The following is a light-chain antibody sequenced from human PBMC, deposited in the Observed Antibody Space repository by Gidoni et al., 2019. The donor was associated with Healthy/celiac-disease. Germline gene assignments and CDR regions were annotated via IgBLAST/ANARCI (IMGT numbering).Light chain of an antibody. Sequence: DIQMTQSPSSVSASVGDRVTITCRASPGISSWLAWYQQKPGKAPKLLSSASSSLQSGVPSRFSGSGSGTDFTLTSSSLQPEDFATYYFQQANSFPWTFGQGTKVEIK. J-gene: IGKJ1*01. V-gene: IGKV1-12*01. CDR1: PGISSW. CDR2: ASS. CDR3: QQANSFPWT.